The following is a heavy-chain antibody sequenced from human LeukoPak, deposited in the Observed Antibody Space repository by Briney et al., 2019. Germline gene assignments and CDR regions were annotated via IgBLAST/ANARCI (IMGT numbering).Heavy chain of an antibody. D-gene: IGHD3-10*01. CDR2: ISSNGGST. CDR3: AKPTYYYGSGSYFDY. Sequence: PGGSLRLSCSASGFTFSSYAMHWVRQAPGKGLEYVSAISSNGGSTYYADSVKGRFTISRDNSKNTLYLQMSSLRAEDTAVYYCAKPTYYYGSGSYFDYWGQGTLFTVSS. J-gene: IGHJ4*02. V-gene: IGHV3-64D*06. CDR1: GFTFSSYA.